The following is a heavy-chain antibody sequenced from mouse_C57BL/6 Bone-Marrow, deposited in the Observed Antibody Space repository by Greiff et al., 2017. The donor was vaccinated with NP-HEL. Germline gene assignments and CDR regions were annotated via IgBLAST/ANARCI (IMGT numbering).Heavy chain of an antibody. CDR2: ISYDGSN. CDR3: AREGYYGSLDY. CDR1: GYSITSGYY. Sequence: DVQLQESGPGLVKPSQSLSLTCSVTGYSITSGYYWNWIRQFPGNKLEWMGYISYDGSNNYNPSLKNRISITRETSKNQFFLKLNSVTTEDTATYYCAREGYYGSLDYWGQGTTLTVSS. V-gene: IGHV3-6*01. J-gene: IGHJ2*01. D-gene: IGHD1-1*01.